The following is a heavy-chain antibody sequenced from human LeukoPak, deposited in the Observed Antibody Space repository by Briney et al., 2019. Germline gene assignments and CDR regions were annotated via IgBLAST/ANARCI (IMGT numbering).Heavy chain of an antibody. Sequence: GGSLKLSCAASGFTFSGSAMHWVRQASGKGLEWVGRIRSKANSYATAYAASVKGRFTISRADSKNTAYLQMNSLKTEDTAVYYCTSGYQLLGMDWFDPWGQGTLVTVSS. D-gene: IGHD2-2*01. CDR1: GFTFSGSA. CDR3: TSGYQLLGMDWFDP. V-gene: IGHV3-73*01. J-gene: IGHJ5*02. CDR2: IRSKANSYAT.